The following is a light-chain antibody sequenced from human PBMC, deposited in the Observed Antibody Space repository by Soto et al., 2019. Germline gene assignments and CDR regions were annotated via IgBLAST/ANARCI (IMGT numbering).Light chain of an antibody. J-gene: IGKJ5*01. CDR2: LAS. Sequence: EIVMTQSPATLSVSPGESATLSCRASQSVSNNLAWYQQRPGQAPRLLIYLASTRAPGISARFSGSGSGTEFTLTISTLQSEDFAVYYCQQYNYWPPVTFGQGTRLDIK. CDR1: QSVSNN. V-gene: IGKV3D-15*01. CDR3: QQYNYWPPVT.